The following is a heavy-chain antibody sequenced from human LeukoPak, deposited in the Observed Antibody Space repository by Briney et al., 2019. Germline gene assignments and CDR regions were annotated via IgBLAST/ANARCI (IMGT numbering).Heavy chain of an antibody. CDR2: IYYSGST. Sequence: SETLSLTCTVSGGSISSGGYYWSWIRQHPGKGLEWIGYIYYSGSTYYNPSLKSRVTISVDTSKNQFSLKLSSVTAADTAVYYCARATLWDSSGYYYPNFDYWGQGTLVTVSS. D-gene: IGHD3-22*01. CDR3: ARATLWDSSGYYYPNFDY. CDR1: GGSISSGGYY. V-gene: IGHV4-31*03. J-gene: IGHJ4*02.